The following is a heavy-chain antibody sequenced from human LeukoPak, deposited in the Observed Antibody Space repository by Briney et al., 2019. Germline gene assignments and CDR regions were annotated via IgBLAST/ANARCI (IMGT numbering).Heavy chain of an antibody. J-gene: IGHJ3*01. D-gene: IGHD4-17*01. CDR2: INGNGGRT. V-gene: IGHV3-23*01. Sequence: GGSLRLSCAASGFTFSNYAFVWVRQAPGKGLEWVAGINGNGGRTIHADSVKGRFTISRDNSRNTLYLQMNSLRADDTAIYYCGRDPNGDYIGAFDFWGQGTMVSVSS. CDR3: GRDPNGDYIGAFDF. CDR1: GFTFSNYA.